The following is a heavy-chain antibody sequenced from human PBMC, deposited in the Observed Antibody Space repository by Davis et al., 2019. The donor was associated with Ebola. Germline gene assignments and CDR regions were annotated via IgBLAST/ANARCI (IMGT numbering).Heavy chain of an antibody. CDR3: ARDGQLWDFDY. CDR2: VNGDGTST. CDR1: GFNFRTYW. J-gene: IGHJ4*02. D-gene: IGHD1-1*01. Sequence: GESLKISCAASGFNFRTYWMHWVRQAPGKGPEWVARVNGDGTSTTYADSVKGRFTVSRGNAENTVYLQMTSLRADDTAIYYCARDGQLWDFDYWGQGTLVTVSS. V-gene: IGHV3-74*01.